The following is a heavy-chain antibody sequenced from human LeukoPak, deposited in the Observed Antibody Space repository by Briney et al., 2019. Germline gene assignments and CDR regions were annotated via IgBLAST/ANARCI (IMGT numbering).Heavy chain of an antibody. Sequence: ASVKVSCKASGYTFTSYYMHWVRQAPGQGLEWMGIINPSGGSTSYAQKFQGRVTMTRDTSTSTVYMELSSLRSEDTAVYYCASTPIAAAGIIRNWFDPWGQGTLVTVYS. J-gene: IGHJ5*02. CDR2: INPSGGST. CDR1: GYTFTSYY. V-gene: IGHV1-46*01. CDR3: ASTPIAAAGIIRNWFDP. D-gene: IGHD6-13*01.